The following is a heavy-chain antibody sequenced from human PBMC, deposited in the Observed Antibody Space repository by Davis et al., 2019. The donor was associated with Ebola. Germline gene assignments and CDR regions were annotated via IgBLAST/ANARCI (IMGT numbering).Heavy chain of an antibody. CDR3: ASLLDYYGSGSYYSSFDY. V-gene: IGHV3-9*01. Sequence: SLKISCAASGFTFDDYAMHWVRQAPGKGLEWVSGISWNSGSIGYADSVKGRFTISRDNSKNTLYLQMNSLRAEDTAVYYCASLLDYYGSGSYYSSFDYWGQGTLVTVSS. CDR2: ISWNSGSI. J-gene: IGHJ4*02. D-gene: IGHD3-10*01. CDR1: GFTFDDYA.